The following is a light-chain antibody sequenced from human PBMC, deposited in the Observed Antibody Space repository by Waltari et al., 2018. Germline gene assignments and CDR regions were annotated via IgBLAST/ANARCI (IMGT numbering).Light chain of an antibody. CDR1: QDIRTY. V-gene: IGKV1-33*01. Sequence: DTQMTQSPSYLPAPVGDRVTITCQASQDIRTYLNWYQQRPGKAPELLIHDASSLETGVPSRFSGSGSGTDFTFTISSLQPEDIAIYYCQQYDSLPFTFGQGTKVEIK. CDR2: DAS. J-gene: IGKJ2*01. CDR3: QQYDSLPFT.